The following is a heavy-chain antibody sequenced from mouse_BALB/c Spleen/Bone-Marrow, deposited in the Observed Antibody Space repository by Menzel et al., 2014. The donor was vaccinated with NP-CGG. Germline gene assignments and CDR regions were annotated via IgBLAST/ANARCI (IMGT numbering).Heavy chain of an antibody. D-gene: IGHD2-4*01. CDR1: GYAFSNYG. V-gene: IGHV1-80*01. Sequence: QVQLQQSGAELVRPGSSGKISCKASGYAFSNYGMNWVKQRPGQGLEWIGQIYPGDGETNYNGEFEGRVTLTADKSSSTAYMQVSSLSSEGSAGYFCVSVYEYGRGDAMDYWGEGTSVTVSS. J-gene: IGHJ4*01. CDR2: IYPGDGET. CDR3: VSVYEYGRGDAMDY.